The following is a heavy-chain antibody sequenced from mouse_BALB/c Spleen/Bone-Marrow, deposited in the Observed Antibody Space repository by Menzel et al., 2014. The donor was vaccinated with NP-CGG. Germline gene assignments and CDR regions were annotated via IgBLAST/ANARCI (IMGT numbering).Heavy chain of an antibody. V-gene: IGHV1-80*01. CDR3: TRYYRDNYFALDY. J-gene: IGHJ4*01. Sequence: QVQLKEPGAELVRPGSSVKISCKASGYAFSSYWMNWVKQRPGQGLQWIGQIYPGDGDTNYNGNFKGKATLTADKSFSTAYMQLNSLTSEDSAVYFCTRYYRDNYFALDYWGQGTSVTVSS. CDR2: IYPGDGDT. D-gene: IGHD2-14*01. CDR1: GYAFSSYW.